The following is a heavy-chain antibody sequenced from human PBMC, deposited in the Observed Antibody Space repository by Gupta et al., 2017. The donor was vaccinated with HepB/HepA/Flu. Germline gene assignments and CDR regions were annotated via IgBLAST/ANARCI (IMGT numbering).Heavy chain of an antibody. CDR3: AGQDSSSWYEVWFDP. J-gene: IGHJ5*02. D-gene: IGHD6-13*01. Sequence: VQLVLSGAEVKKPGSSVKVSCKASGGTFSSYAISWVRQAPGQGLEWMVGIIPIFGTANYAQKFQGRVTITADKSTSTAYMELSSLRSEDTAVYYCAGQDSSSWYEVWFDPWGQGTLVTGSA. CDR1: GGTFSSYA. V-gene: IGHV1-69*06. CDR2: IIPIFGTA.